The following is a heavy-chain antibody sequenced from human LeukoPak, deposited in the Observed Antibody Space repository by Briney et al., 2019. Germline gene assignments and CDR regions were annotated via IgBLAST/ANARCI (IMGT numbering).Heavy chain of an antibody. D-gene: IGHD3/OR15-3a*01. CDR1: GFTFSSYS. CDR2: IKGDGSEA. V-gene: IGHV3-7*01. Sequence: GGSLRLSCAASGFTFSSYSMNWVRQAPGKGLEWVANIKGDGSEANYMDSVKGRFTISRDNAKSSLYLQMNSLRAEDTAVYYCWTGGYMDVWGKGTTVTVSS. J-gene: IGHJ6*03. CDR3: WTGGYMDV.